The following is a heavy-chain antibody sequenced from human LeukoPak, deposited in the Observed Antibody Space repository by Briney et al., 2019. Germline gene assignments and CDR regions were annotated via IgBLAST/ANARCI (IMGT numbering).Heavy chain of an antibody. CDR2: IRSKAYGGTT. J-gene: IGHJ3*02. CDR3: TRWGIVGATTGLTDAFDI. CDR1: GFTFSSYG. D-gene: IGHD1-26*01. V-gene: IGHV3-49*03. Sequence: GGSLRLSCAASGFTFSSYGMSWFRQAPGKGLEWVGFIRSKAYGGTTEYAASVKGRFTISRDDSKSIAYLQMNSLKTEDTAVYYCTRWGIVGATTGLTDAFDIWGQGTMVTVSS.